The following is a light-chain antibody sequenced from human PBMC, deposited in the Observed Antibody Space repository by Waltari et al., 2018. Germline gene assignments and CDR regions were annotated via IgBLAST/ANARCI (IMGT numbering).Light chain of an antibody. CDR3: QAWDSSTVL. J-gene: IGLJ2*01. CDR2: QDR. Sequence: SSELTQPPSLSVSPGQTASITCSGDNLGNKYVSWYQQKPGQSPVLVIYQDRKGPSGIPERFSGTNAENTARLTISVTQAMDEADYYCQAWDSSTVLFGGGTKLTVL. CDR1: NLGNKY. V-gene: IGLV3-1*01.